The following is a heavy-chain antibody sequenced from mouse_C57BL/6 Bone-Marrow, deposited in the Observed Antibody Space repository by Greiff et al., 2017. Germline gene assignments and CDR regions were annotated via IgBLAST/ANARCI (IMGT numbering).Heavy chain of an antibody. CDR1: GYTFTSSD. CDR3: ARIEVDGSSGDWYFED. D-gene: IGHD1-1*01. V-gene: IGHV1-85*01. CDR2: IYPRDGST. Sequence: QVQLQQSGPELVKPGASVKLSCKASGYTFTSSDINWVKQRPGQGLEWIGWIYPRDGSTKYNEKFKGKATLTVDTSSSTAYMELHSLTAEDSAVYVCARIEVDGSSGDWYFEDWGTGTTVTVSS. J-gene: IGHJ1*03.